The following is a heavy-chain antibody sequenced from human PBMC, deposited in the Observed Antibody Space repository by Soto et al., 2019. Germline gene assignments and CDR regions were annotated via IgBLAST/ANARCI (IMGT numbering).Heavy chain of an antibody. CDR2: ISGSGGST. CDR1: VFTFSSYA. J-gene: IGHJ4*02. D-gene: IGHD5-18*01. V-gene: IGHV3-23*01. CDR3: AKDLTAMVLYYFDY. Sequence: GGSLRLSCAAPVFTFSSYAMGWVRQAPGRGLEWVSAISGSGGSTYYADSVKGRFTISRDNSKNTLYLQMNSLRAEDTAVYYCAKDLTAMVLYYFDYWGQGTLVTDCS.